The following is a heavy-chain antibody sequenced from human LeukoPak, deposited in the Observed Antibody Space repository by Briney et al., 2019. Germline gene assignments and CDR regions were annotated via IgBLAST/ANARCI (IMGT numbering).Heavy chain of an antibody. D-gene: IGHD2-15*01. CDR3: ARFGYVAAVDV. V-gene: IGHV3-7*01. J-gene: IGHJ4*02. CDR2: INPAGSET. Sequence: PGGSLRLSCAASGFTFSSYWMSRVRQAPGKGLEWVANINPAGSETYYVDPVKGRFSISRDNAKNLVYLQMNSLRAEDTAVYHCARFGYVAAVDVWGQGTPVTVSS. CDR1: GFTFSSYW.